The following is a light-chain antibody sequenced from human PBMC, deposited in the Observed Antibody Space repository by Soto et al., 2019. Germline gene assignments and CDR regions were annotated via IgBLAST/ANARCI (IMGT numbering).Light chain of an antibody. J-gene: IGLJ2*01. CDR2: SNN. CDR1: SSNIGSKT. Sequence: QSVLIQPPSASGTPGQRVTISCSGSSSNIGSKTVNWYQQLPGTAPKLLIYSNNQRPSGVPDRFSGSKSGTSASLAISGLQSEDEADYYCAAWDDSLNNMVFGGGTQLTVL. V-gene: IGLV1-44*01. CDR3: AAWDDSLNNMV.